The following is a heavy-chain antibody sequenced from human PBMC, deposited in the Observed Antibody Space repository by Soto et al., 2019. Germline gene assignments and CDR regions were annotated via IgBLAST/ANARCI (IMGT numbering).Heavy chain of an antibody. Sequence: QVQLVQSGAEVKKPGASVKVSCKASGYTFTSYGISWVRQAPGQGLEWMGWISAYNGNTNYAQKLQGRVTMTTDTTTSTAYMELRGLSSDDTAVYYCARDQGVAVAGIPWAPFYYYYGMDVWGQGTTVTVSS. V-gene: IGHV1-18*01. J-gene: IGHJ6*02. D-gene: IGHD6-19*01. CDR1: GYTFTSYG. CDR3: ARDQGVAVAGIPWAPFYYYYGMDV. CDR2: ISAYNGNT.